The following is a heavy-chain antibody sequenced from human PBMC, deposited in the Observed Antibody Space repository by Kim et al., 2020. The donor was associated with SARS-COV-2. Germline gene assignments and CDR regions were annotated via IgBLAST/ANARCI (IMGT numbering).Heavy chain of an antibody. D-gene: IGHD3-10*01. V-gene: IGHV3-23*01. CDR2: ISGSGGST. CDR1: GFTFSSYA. J-gene: IGHJ5*02. CDR3: AKDVNGSGSYYTFNWFDP. Sequence: GGSLRLSCAASGFTFSSYAMSWVRQAPGKGLEWVSAISGSGGSTYYADSVKGRFTISRDNSKNTLYLQMNSLRAEDTAVYYCAKDVNGSGSYYTFNWFDPWGQGTLVTVSS.